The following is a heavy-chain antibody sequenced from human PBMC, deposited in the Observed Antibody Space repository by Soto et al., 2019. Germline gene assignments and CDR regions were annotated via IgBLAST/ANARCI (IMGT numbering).Heavy chain of an antibody. CDR3: AKDRRGYYCSGSYCPLLNY. V-gene: IGHV3-23*01. CDR1: GFTFSSYA. J-gene: IGHJ4*02. Sequence: EVQLLESGGGLVQPGGSLRLSCAASGFTFSSYAMSWVRQAPGKGLEWVSAISGSGGSTYYADSVKGRFTISRDNSKNTLYLQMNSLRAEDTAVYYCAKDRRGYYCSGSYCPLLNYWVQGTLVTVSS. CDR2: ISGSGGST. D-gene: IGHD3-10*01.